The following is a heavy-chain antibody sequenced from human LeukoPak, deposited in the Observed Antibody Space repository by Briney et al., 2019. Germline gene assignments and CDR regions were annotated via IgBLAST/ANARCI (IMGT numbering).Heavy chain of an antibody. D-gene: IGHD2-2*01. Sequence: ASVKVSCKASGYTFTGYYMHWVRQAPGQGLEWMGRINPNSGGTNYAQKFQGRVTMTRNTSISTAYMELSSLRSEDTAVYYCARTYCSSTSCYLYNWFDPWGQGTLVTVSS. CDR3: ARTYCSSTSCYLYNWFDP. J-gene: IGHJ5*02. V-gene: IGHV1-2*06. CDR2: INPNSGGT. CDR1: GYTFTGYY.